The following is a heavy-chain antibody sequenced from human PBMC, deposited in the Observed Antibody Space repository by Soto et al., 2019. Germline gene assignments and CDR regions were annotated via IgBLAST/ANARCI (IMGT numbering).Heavy chain of an antibody. D-gene: IGHD3-22*01. J-gene: IGHJ5*01. V-gene: IGHV3-23*01. CDR2: ISASGGTA. CDR1: GLMFSSYA. CDR3: AKLTYPSDSTGYYYERVSGWIDS. Sequence: SGGSLRLSCAASGLMFSSYAMSWVRQAPGKGLEWVSSISASGGTANLADSVEGRCTISRDNSKSTLYLQMNSLRAEDTAVYYCAKLTYPSDSTGYYYERVSGWIDSWGQGTLVTVSS.